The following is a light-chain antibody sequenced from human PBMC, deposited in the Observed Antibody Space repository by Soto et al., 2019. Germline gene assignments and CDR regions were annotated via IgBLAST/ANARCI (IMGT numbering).Light chain of an antibody. J-gene: IGLJ1*01. CDR3: SSYTRSSILV. V-gene: IGLV2-14*01. Sequence: QSVLTQPASVSGSPGQSITISCTGTSGDIGSYNYVSWYQQYPGKAPKLMIYEVSYRPSGVSHRFSGSKSGNTASLTISGLQAEDEADYYCSSYTRSSILVFGNGTKVTVL. CDR1: SGDIGSYNY. CDR2: EVS.